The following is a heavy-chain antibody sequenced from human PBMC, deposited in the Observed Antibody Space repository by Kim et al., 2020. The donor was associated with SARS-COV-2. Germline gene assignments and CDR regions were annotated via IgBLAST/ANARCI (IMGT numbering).Heavy chain of an antibody. J-gene: IGHJ5*02. CDR2: INAGNGNT. CDR3: ASLNYCSGGSCYPEPVFDP. CDR1: GYTFTSYA. D-gene: IGHD2-15*01. Sequence: ASVKVSCKASGYTFTSYAMHWVRQAPGQRLEWMGWINAGNGNTKYSQKFQGRVTITRDTSASTAYMELSSLRSEDTAVYYCASLNYCSGGSCYPEPVFDPWGQGTLVTVSS. V-gene: IGHV1-3*01.